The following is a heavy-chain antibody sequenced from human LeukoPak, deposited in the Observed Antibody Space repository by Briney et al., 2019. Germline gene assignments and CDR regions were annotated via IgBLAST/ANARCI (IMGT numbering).Heavy chain of an antibody. CDR2: ISGSGGST. J-gene: IGHJ4*02. CDR1: GFTFSSYA. D-gene: IGHD4-17*01. Sequence: GGSLRLSCAASGFTFSSYAMSWVRQAPGKGLEWVSAISGSGGSTYYADSVKGRFPISRDNSKNTLYLQMNSLRAEDTAVYYCAKSVRRYGDYDDDYWGQGTLVTVSS. CDR3: AKSVRRYGDYDDDY. V-gene: IGHV3-23*01.